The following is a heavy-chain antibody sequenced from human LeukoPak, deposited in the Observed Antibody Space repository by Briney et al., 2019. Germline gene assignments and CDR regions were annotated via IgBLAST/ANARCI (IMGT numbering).Heavy chain of an antibody. CDR3: ARAGYSSGWYYFDY. CDR1: GGSISSYY. V-gene: IGHV4-59*01. CDR2: IYYSGST. J-gene: IGHJ4*02. Sequence: SETLSLTCTVSGGSISSYYWSWIRQPPGKGREWIGYIYYSGSTNYNPPLKGRVTISVDKSKNQFSLKLSSVTAAETAVYYCARAGYSSGWYYFDYWGQGPLVTVSS. D-gene: IGHD6-19*01.